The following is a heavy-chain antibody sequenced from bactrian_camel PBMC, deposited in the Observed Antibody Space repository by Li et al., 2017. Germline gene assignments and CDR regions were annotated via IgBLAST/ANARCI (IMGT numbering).Heavy chain of an antibody. V-gene: IGHV3S55*01. CDR1: GDTIGRYC. J-gene: IGHJ4*01. D-gene: IGHD2*01. CDR2: IESDGTT. Sequence: HVQLVESGGGSVQVGGSLRLSCVASGDTIGRYCMGWFRQIPDKERQGVAAIESDGTTDYADSVKGRFTISQEKSNNTVYLTMNSAKPEDTAMYYCAAVTFCRGSYCCRLDDLNKFNYWARGTQVTVS. CDR3: AAVTFCRGSYCCRLDDLNKFNY.